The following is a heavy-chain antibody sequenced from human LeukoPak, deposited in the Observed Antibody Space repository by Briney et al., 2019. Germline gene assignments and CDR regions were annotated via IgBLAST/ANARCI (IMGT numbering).Heavy chain of an antibody. CDR1: GYTFTSYY. D-gene: IGHD2-21*01. CDR2: INPSGGST. J-gene: IGHJ4*02. Sequence: ASVKVSCKASGYTFTSYYMHWVRQAPGQGLEWMGIINPSGGSTSYAQKFQGRVTMTRDTSTSTVYMELSSLRPEDTAVYYCARVAISHYFDYWGQGTLVTVSS. CDR3: ARVAISHYFDY. V-gene: IGHV1-46*01.